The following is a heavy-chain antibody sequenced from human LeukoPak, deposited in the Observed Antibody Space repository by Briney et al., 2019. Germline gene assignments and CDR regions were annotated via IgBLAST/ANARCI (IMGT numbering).Heavy chain of an antibody. Sequence: SETLSLTCAVYGGSFSGYYWSWIRQPPGKGLEWTGEINHSGSTNYNPSLKSRVTISVDTSKNQFSLKLSSVTAADTAVYYRARRQLWHTRYYYFDYWGQGTLVTVSS. D-gene: IGHD5-18*01. J-gene: IGHJ4*02. CDR1: GGSFSGYY. CDR2: INHSGST. CDR3: ARRQLWHTRYYYFDY. V-gene: IGHV4-34*01.